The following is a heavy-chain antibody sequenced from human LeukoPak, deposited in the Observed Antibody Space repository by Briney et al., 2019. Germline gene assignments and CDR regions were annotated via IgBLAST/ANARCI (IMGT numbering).Heavy chain of an antibody. J-gene: IGHJ4*02. CDR3: ARDAYFDSSPFDY. V-gene: IGHV4-31*02. CDR2: IYYSGST. Sequence: SWVRQHPGKGLEWIGYIYYSGSTYYNPSLKSRITISVDTSKNQFSLKVSSVTAADTAVYYCARDAYFDSSPFDYWGQGTLVTVSS. D-gene: IGHD3-22*01.